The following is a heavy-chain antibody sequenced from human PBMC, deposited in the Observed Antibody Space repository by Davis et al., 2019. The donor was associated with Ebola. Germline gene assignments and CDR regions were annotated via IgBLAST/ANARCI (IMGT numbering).Heavy chain of an antibody. CDR1: GGSISSYY. CDR3: ARRAGNSGVDY. Sequence: PSETLPLTCTVSGGSISSYYWSWIRQPPGKGLEWIGYIYYSGSTNYNPSLKSRVTISVDTSKNQFSLKLSSVTAADTAVYYCARRAGNSGVDYWGQGTLVTVSS. V-gene: IGHV4-59*01. J-gene: IGHJ4*02. D-gene: IGHD4-23*01. CDR2: IYYSGST.